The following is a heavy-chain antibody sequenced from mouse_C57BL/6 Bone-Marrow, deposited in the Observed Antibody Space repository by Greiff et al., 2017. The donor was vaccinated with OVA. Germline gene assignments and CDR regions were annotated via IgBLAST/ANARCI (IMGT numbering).Heavy chain of an antibody. Sequence: VQLQQPGTELVKPGASVKLSCKASGYTFTSYWMHWVKQRPGQGLEWIGNINPTNGGTNYNEKFKSKATLTVDKSSSTAYMQLSSLTSEDSAVYYCAREGVYDDDWFAYWGQGTLVTVSA. J-gene: IGHJ3*01. V-gene: IGHV1-53*01. CDR2: INPTNGGT. CDR3: AREGVYDDDWFAY. D-gene: IGHD2-4*01. CDR1: GYTFTSYW.